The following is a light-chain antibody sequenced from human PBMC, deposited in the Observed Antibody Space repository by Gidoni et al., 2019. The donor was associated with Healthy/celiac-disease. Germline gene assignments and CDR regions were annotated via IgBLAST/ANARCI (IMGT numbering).Light chain of an antibody. CDR2: AAS. V-gene: IGKV1-39*01. J-gene: IGKJ1*01. Sequence: DVQMTQSPSSLSASVGDRVTITCRASQSISSYFNWYQQKPGKAPKLLIYAASSLQSGVPSRFSGRGSGTDFTLTISSLQHEDFANYYCQQSYSTPCTFGQGTKLEIK. CDR1: QSISSY. CDR3: QQSYSTPCT.